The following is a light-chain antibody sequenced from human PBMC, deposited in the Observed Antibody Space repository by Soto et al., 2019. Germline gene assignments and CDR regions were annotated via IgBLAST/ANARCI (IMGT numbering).Light chain of an antibody. V-gene: IGLV1-40*01. CDR1: SSNIGADYD. J-gene: IGLJ2*01. CDR3: QSYDRSLTGLI. Sequence: QSVLTQPPSVSGAPGQRVTISCTGSSSNIGADYDVHWYLQLPGTAPKLLIYNNNNRPSGVPDRFSGSKSGTSASLAITGLQADDETNYYCQSYDRSLTGLIFGGGTKVTVL. CDR2: NNN.